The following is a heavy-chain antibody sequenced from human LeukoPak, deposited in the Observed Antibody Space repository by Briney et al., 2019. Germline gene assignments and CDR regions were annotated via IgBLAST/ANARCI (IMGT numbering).Heavy chain of an antibody. CDR1: GFTFSSYG. CDR2: IRYDGSNK. D-gene: IGHD3-22*01. CDR3: AKEVTMIVVVIDDAFDI. V-gene: IGHV3-30*02. J-gene: IGHJ3*02. Sequence: PGGSLRLSCAASGFTFSSYGMHWVRQAPGKGLEWVAFIRYDGSNKYYADSVKGRFTISRDNSKNTLYLQMNSLRAEDTAVYYCAKEVTMIVVVIDDAFDIWGQGTMVTVSS.